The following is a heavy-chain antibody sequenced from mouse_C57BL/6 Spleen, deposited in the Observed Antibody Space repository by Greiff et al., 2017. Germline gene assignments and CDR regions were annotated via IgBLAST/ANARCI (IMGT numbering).Heavy chain of an antibody. CDR2: INPNNGDT. D-gene: IGHD2-4*01. CDR3: ARGGLRPYFDV. V-gene: IGHV1-22*01. Sequence: EVQLQQSGPELVKPGASVKMSCKASGYTFTDYNMHWVKQNHGKSLEWIGYINPNNGDTRYNQKFKGKATLTVNKSSSTDYMELRSLTSEDSAVYYGARGGLRPYFDVWGTGTTVTVSS. CDR1: GYTFTDYN. J-gene: IGHJ1*03.